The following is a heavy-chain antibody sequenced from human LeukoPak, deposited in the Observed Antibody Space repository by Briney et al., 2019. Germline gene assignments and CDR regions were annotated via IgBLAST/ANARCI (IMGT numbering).Heavy chain of an antibody. Sequence: ASVKVSCKASGYTFTSYDINWVRQVTGQGLEWMGWMNPNSGNTGYAQKFQGRVTITRNTSISTAYMELSSLRSEDTAVYYCARSPPLLYDSSGFYFQYGMDVWGQGATVTVSS. CDR1: GYTFTSYD. J-gene: IGHJ6*02. D-gene: IGHD3-22*01. CDR3: ARSPPLLYDSSGFYFQYGMDV. CDR2: MNPNSGNT. V-gene: IGHV1-8*03.